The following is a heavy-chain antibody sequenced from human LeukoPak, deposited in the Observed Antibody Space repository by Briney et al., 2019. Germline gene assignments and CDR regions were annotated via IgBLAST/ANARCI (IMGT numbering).Heavy chain of an antibody. J-gene: IGHJ6*03. D-gene: IGHD2-2*01. CDR1: GYTFTGYY. Sequence: ASVKVSCKASGYTFTGYYMHWVRQAPGQGLEWMGWINPNSGGTNYAQKFQGRVTMTRDTSISTAYMELSRLRSDDTAVYYCARGHLGYCSSTSCPAGYYYYYMDVWGKGTTVTISS. CDR2: INPNSGGT. V-gene: IGHV1-2*02. CDR3: ARGHLGYCSSTSCPAGYYYYYMDV.